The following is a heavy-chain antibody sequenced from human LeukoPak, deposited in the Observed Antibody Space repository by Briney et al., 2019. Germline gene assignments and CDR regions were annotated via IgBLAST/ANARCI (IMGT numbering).Heavy chain of an antibody. V-gene: IGHV3-23*01. CDR1: GFTFSSYA. CDR2: ISGSGGST. Sequence: GGSLRLSCAASGFTFSSYAMSWVRQAPGKGLEWVSAISGSGGSTYYADSVKGRFTISRDNSKNTLHLQMNSLRAEDTAVYYCAREPDYYGSGSPKGDDPWGQGTLVTVSS. D-gene: IGHD3-10*01. CDR3: AREPDYYGSGSPKGDDP. J-gene: IGHJ5*02.